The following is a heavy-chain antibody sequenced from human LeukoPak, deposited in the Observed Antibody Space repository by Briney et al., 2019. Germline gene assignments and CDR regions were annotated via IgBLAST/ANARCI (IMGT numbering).Heavy chain of an antibody. Sequence: GESLKISCEGSGYSFSNYWIAWVRQMPGKGLEWMGTIYPGDSDTRYSPSFQGQVTISADKSIRIAYLQWRSLKASDTAMYYCARHFDYVWGSYADYWGRGTLVTVSS. CDR1: GYSFSNYW. J-gene: IGHJ4*02. CDR3: ARHFDYVWGSYADY. CDR2: IYPGDSDT. V-gene: IGHV5-51*01. D-gene: IGHD3-16*01.